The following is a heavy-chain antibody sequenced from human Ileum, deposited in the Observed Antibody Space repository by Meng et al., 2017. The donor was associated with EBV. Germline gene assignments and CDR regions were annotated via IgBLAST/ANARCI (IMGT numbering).Heavy chain of an antibody. Sequence: QVQLQEWGPGPVKHSGTLSLTCAVSGDSISSNNWWSWVRQPPGKGLEWIGEIYHSGSTNYNPSFKCRVTMSVDKSKNQISLNLSSVTAADTAVYYCASGRDYAWHSWGRGTLVTVSS. V-gene: IGHV4-4*02. CDR1: GDSISSNNW. J-gene: IGHJ4*02. CDR2: IYHSGST. D-gene: IGHD4-17*01. CDR3: ASGRDYAWHS.